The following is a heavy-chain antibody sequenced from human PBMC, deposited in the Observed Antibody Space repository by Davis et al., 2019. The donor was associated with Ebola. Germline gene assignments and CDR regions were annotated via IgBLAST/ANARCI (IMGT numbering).Heavy chain of an antibody. J-gene: IGHJ3*02. D-gene: IGHD6-13*01. CDR3: ARLRIAAAGTNAFDI. CDR2: ISSSSSYI. Sequence: ESLKISCAASGFTFSSYSMNWVRQAPGKGLEWVSSISSSSSYIYYADSVKGRFTISRDNAKNSLYLQMNSLRAEDTAVYYCARLRIAAAGTNAFDIWGQGTMVTVSS. V-gene: IGHV3-21*01. CDR1: GFTFSSYS.